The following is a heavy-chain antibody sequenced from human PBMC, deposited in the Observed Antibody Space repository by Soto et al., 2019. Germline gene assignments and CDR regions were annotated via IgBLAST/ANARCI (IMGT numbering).Heavy chain of an antibody. CDR1: GFTFSSYG. J-gene: IGHJ6*02. CDR3: ARDWAAMDYYYYGMDV. V-gene: IGHV3-33*01. CDR2: IWYDGSNK. D-gene: IGHD5-18*01. Sequence: GGSLRLSCAASGFTFSSYGMHWVRQAPGKGLEWVAVIWYDGSNKYYADSVKGRFTISRDNSKNTLYLQMNSLRAEDTAVYYCARDWAAMDYYYYGMDVWGQGTTVTVSS.